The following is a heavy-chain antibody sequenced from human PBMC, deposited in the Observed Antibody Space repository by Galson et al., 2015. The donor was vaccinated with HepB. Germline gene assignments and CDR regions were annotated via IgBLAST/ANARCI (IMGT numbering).Heavy chain of an antibody. CDR3: VKLGSSWYEYYFDY. CDR1: GFTFSSYA. V-gene: IGHV3-64D*06. CDR2: ISSNGGST. D-gene: IGHD6-13*01. J-gene: IGHJ4*02. Sequence: SLRLSCAASGFTFSSYAMHWVRQAPGKGLEYVSAISSNGGSTYYADSVKGRFTISRDNSKNTLYLQMSSLRAEDTAVYYCVKLGSSWYEYYFDYWGQGTLVTVSS.